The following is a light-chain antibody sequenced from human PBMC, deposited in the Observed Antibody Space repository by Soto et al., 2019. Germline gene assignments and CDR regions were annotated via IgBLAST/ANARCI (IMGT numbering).Light chain of an antibody. CDR2: NDD. V-gene: IGLV3-21*02. CDR3: QVWHRRSDHYV. CDR1: NIESKS. Sequence: SYELTQPPSVSVAPGQTARIPCGGDNIESKSVHWYQQRPGQAPILVVYNDDDRPSGIPARFSGSNSGNTATLTISRVEAGDEADYYCQVWHRRSDHYVFGTGTKVTVL. J-gene: IGLJ1*01.